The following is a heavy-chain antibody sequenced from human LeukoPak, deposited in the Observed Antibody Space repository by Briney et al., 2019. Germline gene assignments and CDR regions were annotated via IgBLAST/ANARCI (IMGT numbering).Heavy chain of an antibody. D-gene: IGHD5-18*01. Sequence: GGSLRLSCAASGVTFSSYAMSWVRQAPGKGLEWVSAISGSGGSTYYADSVKGRFTISRDNSKNTLYLQMNSLRAEDTAVYYCAKAHHTAMLENYFDYWGQGTLVTVSS. CDR1: GVTFSSYA. CDR2: ISGSGGST. J-gene: IGHJ4*02. V-gene: IGHV3-23*01. CDR3: AKAHHTAMLENYFDY.